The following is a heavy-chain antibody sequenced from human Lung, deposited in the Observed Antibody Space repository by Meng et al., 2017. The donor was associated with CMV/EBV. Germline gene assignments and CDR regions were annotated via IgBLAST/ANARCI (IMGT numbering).Heavy chain of an antibody. CDR1: GFTFSSFD. Sequence: GGSXRLSCAASGFTFSSFDMSWVRQAPGKGLEWVSTVSDTHGDTYYADSVKGRFTISRDNSKSTLYLQMNSLRADDTARYYCARLAARGYWGQGTLVT. CDR2: VSDTHGDT. J-gene: IGHJ4*02. D-gene: IGHD6-6*01. V-gene: IGHV3-23*01. CDR3: ARLAARGY.